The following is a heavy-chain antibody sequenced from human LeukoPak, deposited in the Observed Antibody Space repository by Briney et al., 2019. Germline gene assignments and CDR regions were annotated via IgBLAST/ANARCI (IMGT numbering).Heavy chain of an antibody. CDR1: GFTFRSSA. Sequence: GGSLRLSCAASGFTFRSSAMSWVRQAPGKGLEWVSAISGSGASTYYADSVKGRFTISRDNGNNSLFLEMTSLRADDTAVYYCARGFCSGGTCYRITGTFDVWGHGTMVSVSS. V-gene: IGHV3-23*01. D-gene: IGHD2-15*01. J-gene: IGHJ3*01. CDR2: ISGSGAST. CDR3: ARGFCSGGTCYRITGTFDV.